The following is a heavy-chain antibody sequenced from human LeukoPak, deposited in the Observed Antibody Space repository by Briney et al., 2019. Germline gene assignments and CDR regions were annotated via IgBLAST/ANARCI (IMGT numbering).Heavy chain of an antibody. J-gene: IGHJ3*02. Sequence: GGSLRLSCAASGFTFSSYDMHWVRQATGKGLEWVSAIGTAGDPYYPGSVKGRFTISRENAKNSLYLQMNSLRAEDTAVYYCARNLRLHTPRAFDIWGQGTMVTVSS. V-gene: IGHV3-13*05. CDR1: GFTFSSYD. D-gene: IGHD5-24*01. CDR2: IGTAGDP. CDR3: ARNLRLHTPRAFDI.